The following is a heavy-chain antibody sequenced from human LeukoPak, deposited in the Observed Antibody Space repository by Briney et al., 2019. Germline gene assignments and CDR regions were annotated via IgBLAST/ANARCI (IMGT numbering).Heavy chain of an antibody. CDR1: GYTFTSYY. Sequence: ASVKVSCTASGYTFTSYYMHWVRQAPGQGLEWMGIINPSGGSTSYAQKFQGRVTMTRDTSTSTVYMELSSLRSEDTAVYYCARDSRDGNYGMDVWGQGTTVTVSS. D-gene: IGHD1-14*01. V-gene: IGHV1-46*01. J-gene: IGHJ6*02. CDR3: ARDSRDGNYGMDV. CDR2: INPSGGST.